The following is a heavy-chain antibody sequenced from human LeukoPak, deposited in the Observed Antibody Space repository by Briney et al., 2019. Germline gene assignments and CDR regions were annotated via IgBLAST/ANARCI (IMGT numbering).Heavy chain of an antibody. Sequence: GGSLRLSCAASGFTFSSYSMNWVRQAPGKGLEWVSSISSSSSYIYYADSVKGRFTISRDNAKNSLYLQMNSLRAEDTAVYYCARVTVTIPTLNYYMDVWGKGTTVTVSS. CDR1: GFTFSSYS. V-gene: IGHV3-21*01. D-gene: IGHD4-17*01. J-gene: IGHJ6*03. CDR2: ISSSSSYI. CDR3: ARVTVTIPTLNYYMDV.